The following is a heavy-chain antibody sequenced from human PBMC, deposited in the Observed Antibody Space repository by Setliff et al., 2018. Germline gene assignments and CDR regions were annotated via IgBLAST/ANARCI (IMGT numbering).Heavy chain of an antibody. V-gene: IGHV1-18*01. CDR1: GYTFTSYG. CDR3: ARAVGYCSGGSCYKGDDY. Sequence: ASVKVSCKASGYTFTSYGISWVRQAPGQGLEWMGWISAYNGYTNYAQKLQGRVTMTTDTSTSTAYMEVRSLGSDDTAMYYCARAVGYCSGGSCYKGDDYWGQGTLVTVS. D-gene: IGHD2-15*01. J-gene: IGHJ4*02. CDR2: ISAYNGYT.